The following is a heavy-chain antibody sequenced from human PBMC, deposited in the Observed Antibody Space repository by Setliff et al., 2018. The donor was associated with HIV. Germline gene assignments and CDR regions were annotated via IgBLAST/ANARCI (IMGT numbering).Heavy chain of an antibody. J-gene: IGHJ5*02. D-gene: IGHD2-2*01. V-gene: IGHV4-59*08. CDR3: ARGGSTLVRGYCSSVSCYEADH. Sequence: RSETLSLTCTVSGGSISSYYWSWIRQPPGKGLEWIGYIYYSGSTNYNPSLKSRVTISVDTSKTRFSLRLTSVTATDTAVYYCARGGSTLVRGYCSSVSCYEADHWGQGTLVTVSS. CDR2: IYYSGST. CDR1: GGSISSYY.